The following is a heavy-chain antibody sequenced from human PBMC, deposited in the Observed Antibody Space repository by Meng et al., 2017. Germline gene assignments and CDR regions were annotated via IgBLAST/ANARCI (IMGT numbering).Heavy chain of an antibody. CDR2: ISAYNGNT. V-gene: IGHV1-18*01. CDR1: GYTFTSYG. CDR3: ARVLRAVYYYGMDV. J-gene: IGHJ6*02. Sequence: ASVKVSCKASGYTFTSYGISWVRQAPGQGLEWMGWISAYNGNTNYAQKLQGRVTMTTDTSTSTAYMELRSLRSDDTAVYYCARVLRAVYYYGMDVWGQGTTVTVSS.